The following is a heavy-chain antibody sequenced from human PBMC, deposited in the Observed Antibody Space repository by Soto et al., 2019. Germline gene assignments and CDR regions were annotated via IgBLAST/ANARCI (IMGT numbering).Heavy chain of an antibody. D-gene: IGHD6-13*01. CDR1: GFTFSGNW. V-gene: IGHV3-7*01. J-gene: IGHJ4*02. CDR2: IKQDGSVK. CDR3: ARCWYVSGWSHSDF. Sequence: EVQLVESGGGLVQPGGSLRLSCAASGFTFSGNWMSWVRQAPGPGLQGVAKIKQDGSVKYYEDAVRGRFTISRDNAKSTLFLQMNSLTADETAVYFCARCWYVSGWSHSDFWGRGTLVTVSS.